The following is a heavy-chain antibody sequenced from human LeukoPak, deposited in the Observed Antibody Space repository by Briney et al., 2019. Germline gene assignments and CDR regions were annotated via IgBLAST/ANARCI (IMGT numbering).Heavy chain of an antibody. Sequence: KTSETLSLTCTVSGGSISSYYWSWIRQPPGKGLEWIGYIYYSGSTNYNPSLKSRVTISVDTSKNQFSLKLSSVTAADTAVYYCARVEIRITMVRGVIIRNCWFDPWGQGTLVTVSS. V-gene: IGHV4-59*12. CDR2: IYYSGST. D-gene: IGHD3-10*01. CDR3: ARVEIRITMVRGVIIRNCWFDP. J-gene: IGHJ5*02. CDR1: GGSISSYY.